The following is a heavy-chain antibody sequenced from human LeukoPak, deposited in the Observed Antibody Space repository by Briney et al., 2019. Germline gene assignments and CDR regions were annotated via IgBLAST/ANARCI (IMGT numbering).Heavy chain of an antibody. CDR3: ARGGYSSGGYYFDY. Sequence: PGGSLRLSCAASGFTFSSYDMHWVRQTTGKGLERVSAIGTAGDTYYPGSGKGRFTISRENAKNSLYLQMNSLRAGDTAVYYCARGGYSSGGYYFDYWGQGTLVTVSS. CDR1: GFTFSSYD. J-gene: IGHJ4*02. V-gene: IGHV3-13*04. D-gene: IGHD6-19*01. CDR2: IGTAGDT.